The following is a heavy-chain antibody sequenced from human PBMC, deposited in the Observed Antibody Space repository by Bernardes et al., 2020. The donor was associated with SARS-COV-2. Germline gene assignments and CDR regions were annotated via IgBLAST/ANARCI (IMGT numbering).Heavy chain of an antibody. CDR2: IYYSGSS. D-gene: IGHD3-3*01. CDR3: ARGKRITIFGVVRSIGGMDV. CDR1: GGSISSGGYY. Sequence: SETLSLTCTVSGGSISSGGYYWSWIRQYPGKGLEWIGYIYYSGSSYYNPSLKSRVTISVDTSKNQFSLKLSSVTAADTAVYYCARGKRITIFGVVRSIGGMDVWGQGTTVTVSS. J-gene: IGHJ6*02. V-gene: IGHV4-31*03.